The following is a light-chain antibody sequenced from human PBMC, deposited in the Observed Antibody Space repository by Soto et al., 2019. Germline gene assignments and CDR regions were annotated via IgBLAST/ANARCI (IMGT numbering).Light chain of an antibody. CDR1: QSISSY. V-gene: IGKV1-39*01. CDR3: QQSYSTPIT. CDR2: AAS. Sequence: DIHITHSPSSLSSSVLYRFTITCRASQSISSYLNWYQQKPGKAPKLLIYAASSLQSGVPSRFSGSGSGTDFTLTISSLQPEDFATYYCQQSYSTPITFGQGTRLEIK. J-gene: IGKJ5*01.